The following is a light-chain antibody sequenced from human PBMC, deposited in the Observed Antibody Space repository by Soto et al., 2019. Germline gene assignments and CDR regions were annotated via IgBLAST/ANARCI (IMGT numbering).Light chain of an antibody. CDR1: NSDVGGYNY. CDR3: SSYAGSTNFVV. J-gene: IGLJ2*01. Sequence: QSALTQPPSASGPPGQSVTISCTGTNSDVGGYNYVSWYQQHPGKAPKLMIYELSKRPSGVPDRFSGSKSGNTASLTVSGLQAEDEADYYCSSYAGSTNFVVFGGGTKLTVL. V-gene: IGLV2-8*01. CDR2: ELS.